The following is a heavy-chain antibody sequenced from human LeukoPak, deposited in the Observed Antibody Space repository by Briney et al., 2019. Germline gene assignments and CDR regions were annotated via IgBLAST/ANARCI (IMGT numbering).Heavy chain of an antibody. CDR2: IRGSGGST. D-gene: IGHD3-10*01. CDR3: AKDFPAPYGSGSYFSG. V-gene: IGHV3-23*01. CDR1: GFTFSSYA. J-gene: IGHJ4*02. Sequence: GGSLRLCCAASGFTFSSYAMSGVRQAPGKGLDYITAIRGSGGSTYYADSVKGRLTISRDNSKNTLYLQMNSLRAEDTAVYYCAKDFPAPYGSGSYFSGWGQGTLVTVSS.